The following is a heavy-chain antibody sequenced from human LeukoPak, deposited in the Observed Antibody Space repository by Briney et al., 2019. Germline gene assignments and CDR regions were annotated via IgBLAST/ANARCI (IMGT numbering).Heavy chain of an antibody. V-gene: IGHV3-30*18. D-gene: IGHD1-26*01. CDR3: AKVGGGSNRVDY. CDR2: ISYDGSNK. CDR1: GFTFSSYS. J-gene: IGHJ4*02. Sequence: GGSLRLSCAASGFTFSSYSMSWVRQAPGKGLEWVAVISYDGSNKYYADSVKGRFTISRDNSKNTLYLQMNSLRAEDTAVYYCAKVGGGSNRVDYWGQGTLVTVSS.